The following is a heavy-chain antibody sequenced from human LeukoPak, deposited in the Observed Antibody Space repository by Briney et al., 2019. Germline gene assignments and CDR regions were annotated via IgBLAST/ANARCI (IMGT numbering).Heavy chain of an antibody. D-gene: IGHD6-19*01. J-gene: IGHJ4*02. Sequence: GGSLRLSCAASGFTFSSYWMHWVRQAPGKGLVWVSRINSDGSSTSYADSVKGRFTISRDNAKNTLYLQMNSLRAEDTAVYYCARGGSGWYYFDYWGQGTLVTVS. CDR1: GFTFSSYW. CDR3: ARGGSGWYYFDY. CDR2: INSDGSST. V-gene: IGHV3-74*01.